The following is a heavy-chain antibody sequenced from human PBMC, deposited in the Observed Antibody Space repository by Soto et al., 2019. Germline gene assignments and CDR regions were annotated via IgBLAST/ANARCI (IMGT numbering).Heavy chain of an antibody. CDR1: GGTFISYA. J-gene: IGHJ2*01. V-gene: IGHV1-69*12. Sequence: QVQLVQSGAEGKKPGSSVKVSCNASGGTFISYAIRWVRQAPGQGLEWMGGSIPIFGTANYAQKFQGRVTITADDSTSTAYRELSSLESEDTAVDYCARDPVGYEGPWYFDLWGRGTLVTVSS. CDR3: ARDPVGYEGPWYFDL. CDR2: SIPIFGTA. D-gene: IGHD5-12*01.